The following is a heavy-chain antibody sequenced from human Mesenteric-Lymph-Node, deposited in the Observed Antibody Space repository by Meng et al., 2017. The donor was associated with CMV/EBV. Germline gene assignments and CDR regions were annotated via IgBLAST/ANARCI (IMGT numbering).Heavy chain of an antibody. CDR1: GGTFSSYT. Sequence: QVQLVQSGAEVKKPGSSVKFSCKASGGTFSSYTISGVRKAPGQGLEWMGRIIPILGIANYAQKFQGRVTITADKSTSTAYMELSSLRSEDTAVYYCAGGIAAAGSRWFDPWGQGTLVTVSS. D-gene: IGHD6-13*01. V-gene: IGHV1-69*02. CDR3: AGGIAAAGSRWFDP. CDR2: IIPILGIA. J-gene: IGHJ5*02.